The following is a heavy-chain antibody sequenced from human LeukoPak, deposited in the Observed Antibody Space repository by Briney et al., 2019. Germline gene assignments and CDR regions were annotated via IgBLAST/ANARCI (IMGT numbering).Heavy chain of an antibody. J-gene: IGHJ5*02. CDR2: INSDGSST. D-gene: IGHD2-15*01. CDR3: ARDRFWYCSGGSCYPNWFDP. V-gene: IGHV3-74*01. Sequence: GGSPRLSCAASGFTFSSYWMHWVRQAPGKGLVWVSRINSDGSSTSYADSVKGRFTIPRDSAKNTLYLQMNSLRVEDTAVYYCARDRFWYCSGGSCYPNWFDPWGQGTLVTVSS. CDR1: GFTFSSYW.